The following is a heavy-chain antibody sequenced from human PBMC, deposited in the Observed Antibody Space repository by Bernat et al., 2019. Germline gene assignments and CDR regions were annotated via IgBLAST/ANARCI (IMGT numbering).Heavy chain of an antibody. D-gene: IGHD2-15*01. CDR2: INHSGSA. CDR1: GGSFSGYY. Sequence: QVQLQQWGAGLLKPSETLSPTCAVYGGSFSGYYWSWIRQPPGKGLEWIGEINHSGSANYNPSLKSRVTIPEDTSKKQFSLKLRSVTAADTAVYYGVRGGYCSGGNCYGNYYYMDVWGKGTTVTVSS. V-gene: IGHV4-34*01. J-gene: IGHJ6*03. CDR3: VRGGYCSGGNCYGNYYYMDV.